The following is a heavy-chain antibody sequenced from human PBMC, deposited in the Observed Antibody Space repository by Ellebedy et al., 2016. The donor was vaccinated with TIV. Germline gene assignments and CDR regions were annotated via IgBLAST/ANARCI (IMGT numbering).Heavy chain of an antibody. V-gene: IGHV1-2*02. D-gene: IGHD1-26*01. CDR2: INPNSGGT. CDR3: AREGALSFDY. CDR1: GGTFSSYA. J-gene: IGHJ4*02. Sequence: ASVKVSCKASGGTFSSYAISWVRQAPGQGLEWMGWINPNSGGTNYAQKFQGRVTMTRDTSISTAYMELSRLRSDDTAVYYCAREGALSFDYWGQGTLVTVSS.